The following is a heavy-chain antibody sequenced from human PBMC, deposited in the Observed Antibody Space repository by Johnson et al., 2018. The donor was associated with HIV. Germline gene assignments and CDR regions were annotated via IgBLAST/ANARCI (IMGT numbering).Heavy chain of an antibody. V-gene: IGHV3-66*01. CDR1: GFTVSSNY. Sequence: VQLVESGGGLVQPGGSLRLSCAASGFTVSSNYMSWVRQAPGKGLEWVSVIYSGGSTYYADSVKGRFTISSENSKNTLYLQMNSLRAEDTAVDYCARDRGYWDAFDIWGQGTMVTVSS. D-gene: IGHD3-22*01. J-gene: IGHJ3*02. CDR2: IYSGGST. CDR3: ARDRGYWDAFDI.